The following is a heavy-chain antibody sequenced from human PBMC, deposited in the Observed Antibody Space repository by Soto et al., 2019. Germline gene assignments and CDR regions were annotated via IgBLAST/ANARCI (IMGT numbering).Heavy chain of an antibody. Sequence: QVQLQESGPGLVKPSETLSLTCTVSGGSISSYYWSWIRQPPGKGLEWIGYIYYSGSTNYNPSIKSRVSISVDTYKNQFPLKLSSVTAADTAVYYCARRYGYSFDYWGQGTLVTVSS. J-gene: IGHJ4*02. CDR2: IYYSGST. V-gene: IGHV4-59*08. D-gene: IGHD1-1*01. CDR1: GGSISSYY. CDR3: ARRYGYSFDY.